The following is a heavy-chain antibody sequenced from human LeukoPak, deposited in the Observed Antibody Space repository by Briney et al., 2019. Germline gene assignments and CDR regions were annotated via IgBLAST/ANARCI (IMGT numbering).Heavy chain of an antibody. V-gene: IGHV4-59*01. CDR2: IYYSGII. CDR3: ARVTGYVIEDYFDY. J-gene: IGHJ4*02. Sequence: TSETLSLTCTVSGDSISNAYWSWIRQPPGKALEWIGYIYYSGIINYNPSLKSRVTISVDTSKNQFSLKLRSVTAADTAVYYCARVTGYVIEDYFDYWGQGTLVTVSS. CDR1: GDSISNAY. D-gene: IGHD3-22*01.